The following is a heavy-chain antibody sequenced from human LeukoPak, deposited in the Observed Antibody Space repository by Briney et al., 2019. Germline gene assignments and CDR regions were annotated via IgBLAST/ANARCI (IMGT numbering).Heavy chain of an antibody. D-gene: IGHD6-19*01. V-gene: IGHV3-23*01. CDR2: ISGGGGST. Sequence: GGSLRLSCAASGFTFSSYAMSWVRQAPGKGLEWVSAISGGGGSTYYADSVKGRFTISRDNSKNTLYLQMNSLRAEDTAVYYCAKDPDSYSSGWYINWGQGTLVTVSS. CDR3: AKDPDSYSSGWYIN. J-gene: IGHJ4*02. CDR1: GFTFSSYA.